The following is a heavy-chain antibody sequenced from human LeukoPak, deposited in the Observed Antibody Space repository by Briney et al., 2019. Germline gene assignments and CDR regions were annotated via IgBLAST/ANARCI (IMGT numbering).Heavy chain of an antibody. D-gene: IGHD6-13*01. J-gene: IGHJ4*02. CDR1: GGSISSSSYY. V-gene: IGHV4-39*07. CDR3: ARFDPVGAAAGTDY. Sequence: SETLSLTCTVSGGSISSSSYYWSWIRQPPGKGLEWIGEINHSGSTNYNPSLKSRVTISVDTSKNQFSLKLSSVTAADTAVYYCARFDPVGAAAGTDYWGQGTLVTVSS. CDR2: INHSGST.